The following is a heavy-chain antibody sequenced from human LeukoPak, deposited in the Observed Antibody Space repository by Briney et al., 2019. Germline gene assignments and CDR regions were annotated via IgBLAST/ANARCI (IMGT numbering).Heavy chain of an antibody. D-gene: IGHD6-19*01. Sequence: SETLSLTCTVSGASIGGAYWSWIRQTPGKGLELIGYLSYSGTTKYNPSLKSRVSISVDTSKNQFSLNLSSVIAADTAVYYCARARGVAMAGPPDHWGQGTLVTVSS. CDR1: GASIGGAY. J-gene: IGHJ4*02. CDR2: LSYSGTT. CDR3: ARARGVAMAGPPDH. V-gene: IGHV4-59*01.